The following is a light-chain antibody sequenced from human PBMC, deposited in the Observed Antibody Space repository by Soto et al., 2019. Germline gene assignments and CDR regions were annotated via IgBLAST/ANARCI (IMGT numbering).Light chain of an antibody. J-gene: IGKJ5*01. CDR3: PLSPGWPIT. CDR2: DAS. CDR1: QSVSSH. Sequence: ILRIQARATLSESPGVGASVSCMACQSVSSHLAWYQHKPGQAPRLLFYDASTRATGIPARFSGSGSGTELTLTISRLQSECFAVYSCPLSPGWPITRGQGTRLEIK. V-gene: IGKV3-15*01.